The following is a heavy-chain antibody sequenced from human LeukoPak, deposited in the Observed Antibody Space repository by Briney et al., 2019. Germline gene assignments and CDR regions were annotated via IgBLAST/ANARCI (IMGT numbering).Heavy chain of an antibody. Sequence: GGSLRLSCVASGFTFTSYWMHWVRQAPGKGLVWVSRINSDGSSTNYADSVKGRFTISRDNAKNTLYLQMNSLKTEDTALYYCTTREVMVRGVVDGDYWGQGTLVTVSS. V-gene: IGHV3-74*01. CDR3: TTREVMVRGVVDGDY. D-gene: IGHD3-10*01. J-gene: IGHJ4*02. CDR1: GFTFTSYW. CDR2: INSDGSST.